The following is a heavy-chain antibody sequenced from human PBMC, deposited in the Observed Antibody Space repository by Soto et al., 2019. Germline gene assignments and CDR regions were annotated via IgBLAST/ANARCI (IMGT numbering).Heavy chain of an antibody. Sequence: SKTLSLTCTVSGGSISSYYWSWVRQPPGKGLEWIGYVYYSGSTNYNPSLKSQLTISIDASKNQFSLKLHSVTAADTAVYYCARMALGRFDPWGQETLVTVSS. CDR3: ARMALGRFDP. J-gene: IGHJ5*02. CDR1: GGSISSYY. CDR2: VYYSGST. V-gene: IGHV4-59*08.